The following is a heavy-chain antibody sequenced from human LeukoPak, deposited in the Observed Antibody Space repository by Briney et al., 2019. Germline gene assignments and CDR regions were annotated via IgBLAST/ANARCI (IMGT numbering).Heavy chain of an antibody. V-gene: IGHV3-20*04. CDR3: AKLQNNMVRGVISWFDP. CDR1: GFRFDDHG. D-gene: IGHD3-10*01. Sequence: GGSLRLSCAASGFRFDDHGMNRVRQAPGKGLEWVSGINWNGGTTGYVDSVKGRFTISRDNAKNSLYLQMNSLRAEDTAVYYCAKLQNNMVRGVISWFDPWGQGTLVTVSS. J-gene: IGHJ5*02. CDR2: INWNGGTT.